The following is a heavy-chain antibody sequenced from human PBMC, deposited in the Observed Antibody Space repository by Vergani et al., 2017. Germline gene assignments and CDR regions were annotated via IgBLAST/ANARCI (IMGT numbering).Heavy chain of an antibody. CDR2: IYYSGST. CDR1: GGSISSYY. J-gene: IGHJ4*02. D-gene: IGHD4-17*01. CDR3: ARVRRDYGVLFDY. V-gene: IGHV4-59*01. Sequence: QVQLQESGPGLVKPSETLSLTCTVSGGSISSYYWSWIRQPPGKGLEWIGYIYYSGSTNYNPSLKSRVTISVDTSKNQFSLKLSSVTAADTAVYYCARVRRDYGVLFDYWGQGTLVTVSS.